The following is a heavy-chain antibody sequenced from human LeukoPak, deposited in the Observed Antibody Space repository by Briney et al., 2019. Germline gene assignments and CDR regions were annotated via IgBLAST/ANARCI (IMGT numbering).Heavy chain of an antibody. CDR1: GYTFTSYG. CDR2: ISAYNGNT. V-gene: IGHV1-18*01. D-gene: IGHD2-15*01. Sequence: GASVKVSCKASGYTFTSYGISWVRQAPGQGLEWMGWISAYNGNTNCAQKLQGRVTMTTDTSTSTAYMELRSLGSDDTAVYYCARGGCSGGSCNNPFDYWGQGTLVTVSS. J-gene: IGHJ4*02. CDR3: ARGGCSGGSCNNPFDY.